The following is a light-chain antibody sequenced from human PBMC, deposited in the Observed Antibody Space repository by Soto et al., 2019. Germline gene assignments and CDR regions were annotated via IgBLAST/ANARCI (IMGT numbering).Light chain of an antibody. CDR1: QGIRTD. Sequence: EIVMTQSPATLSASQGETATLSSRASQGIRTDLAWYQQRPGQAPRLLISRSSSRASGIPARFSGTGSGTVLTLTITSVQSDDFAVYYCLQYNDWSRTFGQGTKVDFK. V-gene: IGKV3-15*01. CDR3: LQYNDWSRT. J-gene: IGKJ1*01. CDR2: RSS.